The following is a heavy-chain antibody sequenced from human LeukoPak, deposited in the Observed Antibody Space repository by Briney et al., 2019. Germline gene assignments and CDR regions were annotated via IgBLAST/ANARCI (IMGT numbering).Heavy chain of an antibody. CDR1: GGSISGFY. Sequence: SETLSLTCTVSGGSISGFYWDWLRQPPGKGLEWLGYIYYSGLTNYNPSLGTRITMSVDTSKNQFSLKLSSVTAADTAVYYCGRWNEGWDHLGQGTLVTVSS. J-gene: IGHJ4*02. D-gene: IGHD1-1*01. CDR2: IYYSGLT. V-gene: IGHV4-59*01. CDR3: GRWNEGWDH.